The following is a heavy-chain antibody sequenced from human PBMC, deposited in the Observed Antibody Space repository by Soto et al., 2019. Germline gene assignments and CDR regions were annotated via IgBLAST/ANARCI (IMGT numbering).Heavy chain of an antibody. Sequence: QVQLVQSGAEVKKPGSSVKVSCKASGGTFSSYAISWVRQAPGQGVEWMGGSIPIFGTANYAQKSQGRVTITADESTSTAYMELSSLRSEDTAVYYCARGTYCGGDCYSAWYNWFDPWGQGTLVTVSS. CDR2: SIPIFGTA. CDR3: ARGTYCGGDCYSAWYNWFDP. V-gene: IGHV1-69*01. J-gene: IGHJ5*02. CDR1: GGTFSSYA. D-gene: IGHD2-21*02.